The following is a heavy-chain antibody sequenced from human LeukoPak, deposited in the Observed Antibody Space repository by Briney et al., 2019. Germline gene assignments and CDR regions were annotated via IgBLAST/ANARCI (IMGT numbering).Heavy chain of an antibody. CDR1: GFTVSSNY. CDR3: ARDPGGGVDY. V-gene: IGHV3-53*01. Sequence: PWGSLRLSCAASGFTVSSNYMSWIRQAPGKGLEWVSVIYGGGTTFYADSVKGRFTISRDNSKNTLYLQMNSLRADDTAVYYCARDPGGGVDYWGQGTLVTVSS. CDR2: IYGGGTT. D-gene: IGHD1-26*01. J-gene: IGHJ4*02.